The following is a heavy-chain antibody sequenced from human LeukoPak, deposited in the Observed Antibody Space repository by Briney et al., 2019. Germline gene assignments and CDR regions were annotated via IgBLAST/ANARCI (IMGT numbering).Heavy chain of an antibody. CDR2: IYYSGST. CDR1: GGSISSGDYY. D-gene: IGHD4-17*01. CDR3: ARGLDYGDSVDY. J-gene: IGHJ4*02. V-gene: IGHV4-30-4*01. Sequence: SQTLSLTCTVSGGSISSGDYYWSWIRQPPGKGLEWIGYIYYSGSTYYNPSLKSRVTISVDTSKNQVSLNLRSVTAADTAVYYCARGLDYGDSVDYWGQGTLVTVSS.